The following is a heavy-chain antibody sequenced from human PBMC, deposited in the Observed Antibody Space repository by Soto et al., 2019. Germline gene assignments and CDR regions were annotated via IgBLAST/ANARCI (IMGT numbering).Heavy chain of an antibody. V-gene: IGHV4-59*01. CDR1: GDSISAYS. Sequence: SETLSLTCTVSGDSISAYSRSWVRQPPGKGLEWIGNIHYNGNTKYNPSLKSRVTMSLDTSKNQFSLRLISVTAADTAKYFCAREGNLGRWLQPLDFWGQGTLVTVSS. D-gene: IGHD5-12*01. CDR2: IHYNGNT. J-gene: IGHJ4*02. CDR3: AREGNLGRWLQPLDF.